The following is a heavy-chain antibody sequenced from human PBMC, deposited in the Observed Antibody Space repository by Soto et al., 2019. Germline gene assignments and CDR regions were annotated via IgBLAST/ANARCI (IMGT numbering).Heavy chain of an antibody. CDR1: GFAFSNYY. D-gene: IGHD1-26*01. V-gene: IGHV1-46*01. CDR3: ARAPSSLVHSGELLYFDS. Sequence: GASVKVSCKASGFAFSNYYMHWLRHAPGQGLEWMGVIHPSGDSTSYAQKFQGRVTMTRDTSTSTVYMELSSLRSDDTAVYYCARAPSSLVHSGELLYFDSWGQETLVTLSS. CDR2: IHPSGDST. J-gene: IGHJ4*02.